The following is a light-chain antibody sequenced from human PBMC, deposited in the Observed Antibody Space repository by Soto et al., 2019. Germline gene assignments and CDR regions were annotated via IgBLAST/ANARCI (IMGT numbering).Light chain of an antibody. Sequence: EIVLTQSPGTLSLSPGERATLSCSATQSVSSNYLAWYQQKPGQAPRLLIYGAYSRATGIPDRFSGSGSGTDFTITISRLEPEDFSVYYCQQYGSLITFGGGTKVDIK. J-gene: IGKJ4*01. CDR1: QSVSSNY. CDR2: GAY. V-gene: IGKV3-20*01. CDR3: QQYGSLIT.